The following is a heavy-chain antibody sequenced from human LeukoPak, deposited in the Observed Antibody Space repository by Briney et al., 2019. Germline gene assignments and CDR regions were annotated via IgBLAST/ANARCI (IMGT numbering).Heavy chain of an antibody. CDR3: ARGPSPNYDILTGYSSPFENYFDY. V-gene: IGHV1-69*13. Sequence: GASVKVSCKASGGTFSSYAISWVRQAPGQGLEWMGGIIPIFGTANYAQKFQGRVTITADESTSTAYMELSSLRSEDTAVYYCARGPSPNYDILTGYSSPFENYFDYWGQGTLVTVSS. D-gene: IGHD3-9*01. J-gene: IGHJ4*02. CDR2: IIPIFGTA. CDR1: GGTFSSYA.